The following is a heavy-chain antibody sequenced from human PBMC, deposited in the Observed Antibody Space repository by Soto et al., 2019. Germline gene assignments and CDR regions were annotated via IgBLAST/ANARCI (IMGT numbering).Heavy chain of an antibody. CDR1: GYTLTELS. V-gene: IGHV1-24*01. Sequence: ASVKVSCKVSGYTLTELSMHWLRQAPGKGLEWMGGFDPEDGETIYAQKFQGRVTMTEDTSTDTAYMELSSLRSEDTAVYYCATALQTYGDYDYWGQGTLVTVSS. CDR2: FDPEDGET. J-gene: IGHJ4*02. D-gene: IGHD4-17*01. CDR3: ATALQTYGDYDY.